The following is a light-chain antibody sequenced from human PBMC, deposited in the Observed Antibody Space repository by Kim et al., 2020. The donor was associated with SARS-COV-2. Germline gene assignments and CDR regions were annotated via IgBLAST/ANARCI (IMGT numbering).Light chain of an antibody. CDR3: CSYAGSYV. CDR1: TNDVGAFNS. Sequence: SPGHSVTISCTGTTNDVGAFNSVSWYQQHPGKAPKVIIYNFINRPSGVPDRFSGSRSGNTASLTISGLQAEDEADYYCCSYAGSYVFGSGTKVTVL. V-gene: IGLV2-11*03. CDR2: NFI. J-gene: IGLJ1*01.